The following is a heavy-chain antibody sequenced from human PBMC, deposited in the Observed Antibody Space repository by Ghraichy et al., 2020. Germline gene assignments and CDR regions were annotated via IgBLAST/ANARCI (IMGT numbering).Heavy chain of an antibody. CDR1: GFSVSNNY. Sequence: GESLNISCAASGFSVSNNYMSWVRQTPGKGLEWVSVFYPGGSTYYIDSVKGRFTISTDSSKNTLYLQMTSLRAEDTAVYHCARGGRGGYNYYWGQGTLVTVSS. V-gene: IGHV3-53*01. CDR3: ARGGRGGYNYY. D-gene: IGHD5-24*01. CDR2: FYPGGST. J-gene: IGHJ4*01.